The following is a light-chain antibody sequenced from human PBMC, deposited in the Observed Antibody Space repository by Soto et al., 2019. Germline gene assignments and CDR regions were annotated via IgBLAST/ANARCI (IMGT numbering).Light chain of an antibody. V-gene: IGKV3-15*01. J-gene: IGKJ5*01. Sequence: EGVMTESPATLSVSPGARATLSCRASQSVSSKLALYQQKPGQAPRLLIYGASTRATDIPARFSGSGSGTEFTLSISSLQSEDFAVYYCQQYNSWPPTFGQGTRLEIK. CDR1: QSVSSK. CDR3: QQYNSWPPT. CDR2: GAS.